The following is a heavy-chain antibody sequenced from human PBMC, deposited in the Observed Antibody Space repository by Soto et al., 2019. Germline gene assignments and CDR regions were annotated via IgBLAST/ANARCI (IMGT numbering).Heavy chain of an antibody. CDR2: INPNSGGT. D-gene: IGHD1-26*01. CDR1: GYTFTGYY. J-gene: IGHJ3*02. CDR3: ARGGIVGATFAFDI. Sequence: ASVKVSCKASGYTFTGYYMHWVRQAPGQGLEWMGWINPNSGGTNYAQKFQGWVTMTRDTSINTAYMELSRLRSDDTAVYYCARGGIVGATFAFDIWGQGTMVTVSS. V-gene: IGHV1-2*04.